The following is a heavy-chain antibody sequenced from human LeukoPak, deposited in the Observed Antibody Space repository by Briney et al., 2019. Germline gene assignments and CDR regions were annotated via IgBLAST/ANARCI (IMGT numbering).Heavy chain of an antibody. J-gene: IGHJ4*02. CDR3: ARLRAAARKRYFDY. Sequence: PSETLSLTCAVYGGSFSGYYWSWIRQPPGKGLEWIGEINHSGSTNYNPSLKSRVTISVDTSKNQFSLKLSSVTAADTAVYYCARLRAAARKRYFDYWGQGTLVTVSS. D-gene: IGHD6-13*01. CDR1: GGSFSGYY. CDR2: INHSGST. V-gene: IGHV4-34*01.